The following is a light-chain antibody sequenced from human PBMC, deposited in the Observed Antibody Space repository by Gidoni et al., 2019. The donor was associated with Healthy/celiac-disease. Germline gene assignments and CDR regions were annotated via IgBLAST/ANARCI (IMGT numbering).Light chain of an antibody. Sequence: NFMLTQPHSVSESPGKTVTISCTRSSGSIASNYVQCYQQRPGSAHTTVIYEDNQRPSGVPDRFSGSIDSSSNSASLTISGLKTEDEADYYCQSYDSSNHYVFGTGTKVTVL. V-gene: IGLV6-57*04. CDR2: EDN. CDR3: QSYDSSNHYV. CDR1: SGSIASNY. J-gene: IGLJ1*01.